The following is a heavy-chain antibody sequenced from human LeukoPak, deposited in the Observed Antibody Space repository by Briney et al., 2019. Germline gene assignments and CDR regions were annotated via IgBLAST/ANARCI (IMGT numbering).Heavy chain of an antibody. J-gene: IGHJ5*02. Sequence: PSETLSLTCTVSGGSISSGGYYWSWIRQPPGKGLEWIGYIYYSGSTYYNPSLKSRVTISVDTSKNQFSLKLSSVTAADTAVYYCARYYGDAWFDPWGQGTLVTVSS. CDR3: ARYYGDAWFDP. CDR2: IYYSGST. V-gene: IGHV4-30-4*01. CDR1: GGSISSGGYY. D-gene: IGHD4-17*01.